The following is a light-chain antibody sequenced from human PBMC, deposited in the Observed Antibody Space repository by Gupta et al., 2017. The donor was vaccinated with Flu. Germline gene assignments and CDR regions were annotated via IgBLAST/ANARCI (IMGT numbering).Light chain of an antibody. CDR2: GAI. CDR3: HHYKSGHGGLRT. J-gene: IGKJ2*01. V-gene: IGKV3D-15*01. Sequence: PSVSPGEGATPSCRASQSVSSNIARYQHKPGQGPRLLIYGAITRATGTPGRLSGSGCGTESTLTISSLQSEDFAVYVFHHYKSGHGGLRTFGQGTKLEIK. CDR1: QSVSSN.